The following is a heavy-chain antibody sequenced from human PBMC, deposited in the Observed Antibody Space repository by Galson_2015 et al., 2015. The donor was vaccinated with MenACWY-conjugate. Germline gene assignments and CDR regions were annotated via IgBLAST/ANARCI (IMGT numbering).Heavy chain of an antibody. J-gene: IGHJ4*02. CDR3: ARDSVVATADY. D-gene: IGHD1-26*01. CDR2: ISSSSSYI. V-gene: IGHV3-21*01. Sequence: SLRLSCAASGFTFSSCSMNWVRQAPGKGLEWVSSISSSSSYIYYADSVKGRFTISRDNAKNSLYLQMNSLRAEGTAVYYCARDSVVATADYWGQVPLVTVSS. CDR1: GFTFSSCS.